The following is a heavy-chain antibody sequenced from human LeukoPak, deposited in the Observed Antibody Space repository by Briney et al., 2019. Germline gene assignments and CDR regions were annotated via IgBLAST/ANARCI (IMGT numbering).Heavy chain of an antibody. CDR3: AATIERITMVRGVPPDY. V-gene: IGHV1-24*01. D-gene: IGHD3-10*01. Sequence: ASVKLSCKVSGYTLTEISMHWVRQAPGKGLEWMGGFDPEDGETIYAQKFQGRVTMTEDTSTDTAYMELSSLRSEDTAVYYCAATIERITMVRGVPPDYWGQGTPVSVSS. J-gene: IGHJ4*02. CDR2: FDPEDGET. CDR1: GYTLTEIS.